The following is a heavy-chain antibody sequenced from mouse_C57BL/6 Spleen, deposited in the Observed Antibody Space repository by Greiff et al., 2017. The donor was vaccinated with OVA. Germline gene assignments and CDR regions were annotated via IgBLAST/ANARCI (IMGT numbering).Heavy chain of an antibody. Sequence: EVKLVESGGGLVQPKGSLKLSCAASGFSFNTYAMNWVRQAPGKGLEWVARIRSKSNNYATYYADSVKDRFTISRDDSESMLYLQMNNLKTEDTAMYYCVRQGDYYGSSWGYAMDYWGQGTSVTVSS. D-gene: IGHD1-1*01. J-gene: IGHJ4*01. CDR2: IRSKSNNYAT. CDR1: GFSFNTYA. V-gene: IGHV10-1*01. CDR3: VRQGDYYGSSWGYAMDY.